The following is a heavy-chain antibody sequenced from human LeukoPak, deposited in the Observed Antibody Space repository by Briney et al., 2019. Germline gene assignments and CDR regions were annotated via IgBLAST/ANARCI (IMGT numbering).Heavy chain of an antibody. V-gene: IGHV4-4*07. CDR1: GDSISSFY. CDR3: ARMNNGRSYYYYYMDV. Sequence: SETLSLTCTVSGDSISSFYWSWIRQPAGKGLEWIGRIYSSGNTNYNPSLKSRVTMSGDTSKNQFSLKLSSVTAADTAVYYCARMNNGRSYYYYYMDVWGKGTTVTVSS. J-gene: IGHJ6*03. CDR2: IYSSGNT. D-gene: IGHD2-8*01.